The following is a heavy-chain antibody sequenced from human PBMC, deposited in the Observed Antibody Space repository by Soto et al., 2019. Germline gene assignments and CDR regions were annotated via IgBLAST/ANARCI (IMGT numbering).Heavy chain of an antibody. Sequence: GGSLRLSCAASGFTFDDYAMHWVRQAPGKGLEWVSGISWNSGSIGYADSVKGRFTISRDNAKNSLYLQMNSLRAEDTALYYCAKDKAKDIVVVPAAPYYYMDVWGKGTTVTVSS. CDR3: AKDKAKDIVVVPAAPYYYMDV. CDR1: GFTFDDYA. V-gene: IGHV3-9*01. CDR2: ISWNSGSI. D-gene: IGHD2-2*01. J-gene: IGHJ6*03.